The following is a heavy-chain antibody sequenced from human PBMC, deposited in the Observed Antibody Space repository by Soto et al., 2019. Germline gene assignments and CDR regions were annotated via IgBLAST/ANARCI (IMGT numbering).Heavy chain of an antibody. CDR1: GGFVSSGSYY. D-gene: IGHD3-16*01. V-gene: IGHV4-34*01. CDR2: MSHSGGT. Sequence: QVQLQQWGAGLLKPSETLSLTCAVYGGFVSSGSYYWSWIRQPPGKGLEWIGEMSHSGGTHFNPSLKSRGTISVDTSKNQFSLKMTSVTAADPALYYCARVERGTSTTGVDAFDILGPGTMVTVSS. J-gene: IGHJ3*02. CDR3: ARVERGTSTTGVDAFDI.